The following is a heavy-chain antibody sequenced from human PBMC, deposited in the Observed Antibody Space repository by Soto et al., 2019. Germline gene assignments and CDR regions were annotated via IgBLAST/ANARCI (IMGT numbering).Heavy chain of an antibody. CDR2: ISYDGSNK. D-gene: IGHD5-18*01. Sequence: QVQLVESGGGVVQPGRSLRLSCAASGFTFSSYGMHWVRQAPGKGLEWVAVISYDGSNKYYADSVKGRFTISRDNSKNTLYLQMNSLRAEDTAVYYCAKDLGELGYGYATVMAYAFDIWGQGTMVTVSS. CDR3: AKDLGELGYGYATVMAYAFDI. V-gene: IGHV3-30*18. J-gene: IGHJ3*02. CDR1: GFTFSSYG.